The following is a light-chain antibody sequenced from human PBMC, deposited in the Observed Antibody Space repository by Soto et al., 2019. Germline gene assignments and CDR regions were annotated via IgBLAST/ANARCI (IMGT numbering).Light chain of an antibody. Sequence: QSVLTQPPSVSGAPGQRVTISCTGSSSNIGAGYDVHWYQQLPGTAPKLLIYGNSNRPSGVPDRFSGSKSGTSASRAITGLQAEDEADYYCQSYDCSLSGVVFGGGTKLTVL. J-gene: IGLJ2*01. CDR2: GNS. CDR1: SSNIGAGYD. V-gene: IGLV1-40*01. CDR3: QSYDCSLSGVV.